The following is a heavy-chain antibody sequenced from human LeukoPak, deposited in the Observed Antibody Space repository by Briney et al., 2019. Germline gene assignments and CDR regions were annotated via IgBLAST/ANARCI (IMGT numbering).Heavy chain of an antibody. CDR1: GGSISSSSYY. D-gene: IGHD7-27*01. V-gene: IGHV4-39*01. Sequence: PSETLSLTCTVSGGSISSSSYYWGWIRQPPGKGLEWIGSIYCSGSTYYNPSLKSRVTISVDTSKNQFSLKLSSVTAADTAVYYCARHHTLGPFDYWGQGTLVTVSS. J-gene: IGHJ4*02. CDR2: IYCSGST. CDR3: ARHHTLGPFDY.